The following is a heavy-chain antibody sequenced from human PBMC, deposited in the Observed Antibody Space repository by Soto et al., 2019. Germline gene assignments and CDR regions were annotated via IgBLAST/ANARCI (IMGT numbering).Heavy chain of an antibody. CDR3: AKDYEAGFDY. D-gene: IGHD3-3*01. J-gene: IGHJ4*02. CDR2: ISYDGSNK. CDR1: GFTFSSYG. V-gene: IGHV3-30*18. Sequence: QVQLVESGGGVVQPGRSLRLSCAASGFTFSSYGMHWVRQAPGKGLEWVAVISYDGSNKYYADSVKGRFTISRDNSKNTLYLQMNSLRAEDTAVYYCAKDYEAGFDYWGQGTLVTVSS.